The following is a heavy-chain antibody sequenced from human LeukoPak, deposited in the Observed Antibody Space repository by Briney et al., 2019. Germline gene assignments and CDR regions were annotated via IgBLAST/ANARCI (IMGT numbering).Heavy chain of an antibody. J-gene: IGHJ6*02. Sequence: PGGSLRLSCAASGFTFSEYYMHWIRQAPGKGLEWVSYISSSSSYTNYADSVTGRFTISRDNAKNSLYLQMNSLRAEDTAVYYCARDRTVAPHYYYYYGMDVWGQGTTVTVCS. CDR3: ARDRTVAPHYYYYYGMDV. CDR1: GFTFSEYY. V-gene: IGHV3-11*05. CDR2: ISSSSSYT. D-gene: IGHD6-19*01.